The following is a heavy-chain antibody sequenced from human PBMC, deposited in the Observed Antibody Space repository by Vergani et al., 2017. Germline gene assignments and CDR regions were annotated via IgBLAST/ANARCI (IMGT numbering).Heavy chain of an antibody. CDR3: ARYDWFDP. V-gene: IGHV3-53*01. J-gene: IGHJ5*02. CDR1: GFTVSSNY. Sequence: EVQLVESGGGLIQPGGSLRLSCAASGFTVSSNYMSWVRQAPGKGLEWVSVISSGGSTYYADSVTGLFTISRDNSKNTLYLQMNSLRSEDTAVYYCARYDWFDPWGQGTLVTVSS. CDR2: ISSGGST.